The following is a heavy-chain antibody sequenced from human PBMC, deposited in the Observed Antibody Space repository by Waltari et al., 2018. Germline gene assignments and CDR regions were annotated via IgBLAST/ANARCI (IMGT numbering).Heavy chain of an antibody. CDR2: ISSSSSYI. J-gene: IGHJ4*02. D-gene: IGHD6-19*01. CDR3: ARGRGLSSGWPYYFDY. V-gene: IGHV3-21*01. CDR1: GFTFSSYS. Sequence: EVQLVESGGGLVKPGGSLRLSCAASGFTFSSYSMNWVRQAPGKGLEWVSSISSSSSYIYSADSVKCRFTISRDNAKNSLYLQMNSLRAEDTAVYYCARGRGLSSGWPYYFDYWGQGTLVTVSS.